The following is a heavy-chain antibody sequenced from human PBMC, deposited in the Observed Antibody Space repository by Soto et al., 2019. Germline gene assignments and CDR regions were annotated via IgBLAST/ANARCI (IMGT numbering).Heavy chain of an antibody. CDR1: GGSLSNHY. CDR2: IYYRVNT. D-gene: IGHD1-26*01. Sequence: PSETLSLTCTVSGGSLSNHYWTWIRQSPGKGLEWIGSIYYRVNTNYNPSLDSRVTMTVDTSKNEFSLELSSVTAADTAVYYCARGLISGSHYSGGWYYFDSWGQGTQVTVSS. J-gene: IGHJ4*02. CDR3: ARGLISGSHYSGGWYYFDS. V-gene: IGHV4-59*11.